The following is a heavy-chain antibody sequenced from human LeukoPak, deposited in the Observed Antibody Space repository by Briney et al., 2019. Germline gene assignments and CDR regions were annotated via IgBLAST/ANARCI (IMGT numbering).Heavy chain of an antibody. CDR3: AKSPGYWAHDY. Sequence: GGSLRLSCAASGFTFSSYGMSWVRQAPGKGLECVSFISGSGGGTYYADSVKGRFTISRDNSKNMPYLQMNSLRAEDTAVYYCAKSPGYWAHDYWGQGTLVTVSS. J-gene: IGHJ4*02. V-gene: IGHV3-23*01. CDR2: ISGSGGGT. D-gene: IGHD2-8*02. CDR1: GFTFSSYG.